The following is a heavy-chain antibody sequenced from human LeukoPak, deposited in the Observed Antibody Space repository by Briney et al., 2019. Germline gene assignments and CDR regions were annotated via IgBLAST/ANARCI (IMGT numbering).Heavy chain of an antibody. V-gene: IGHV1-8*01. CDR3: ARDLISSGWYRGAFDI. Sequence: ASVKVSCKASGYTFTSYDINWVQQATGQGLEWMGWMNPNSGNTGYAQKFQGRVTMTRNTSISTAYMELSSLRSEDTAVYYCARDLISSGWYRGAFDIWGQGTMVTVSS. CDR1: GYTFTSYD. J-gene: IGHJ3*02. D-gene: IGHD6-19*01. CDR2: MNPNSGNT.